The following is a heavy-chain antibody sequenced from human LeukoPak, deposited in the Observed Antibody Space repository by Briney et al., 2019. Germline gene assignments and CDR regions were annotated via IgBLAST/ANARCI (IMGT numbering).Heavy chain of an antibody. CDR1: GGSISGYY. J-gene: IGHJ4*02. Sequence: SETLSLTCTVSGGSISGYYWSWIRQPPGRGLEWIGYIHYSGSTNYSPSLKSRVTLSVDTSKNQFSLKLSSLTAADTAVYYCARESRSFSYFDSWGQGTVVTVSS. CDR2: IHYSGST. CDR3: ARESRSFSYFDS. D-gene: IGHD1-26*01. V-gene: IGHV4-59*01.